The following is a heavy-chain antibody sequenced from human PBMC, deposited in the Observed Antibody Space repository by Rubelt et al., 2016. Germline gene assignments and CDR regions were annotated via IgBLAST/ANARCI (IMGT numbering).Heavy chain of an antibody. Sequence: GFTFSSCHMHWVRQAPGKGLEWVALISYDGRNKHYADSVKGRFTISRDNSKNTLDLQMNSLRAEDTAVYYCARGIWKFDHWGQGTLVTVSS. CDR3: ARGIWKFDH. J-gene: IGHJ4*02. CDR2: ISYDGRNK. CDR1: GFTFSSCH. D-gene: IGHD3-3*01. V-gene: IGHV3-33*05.